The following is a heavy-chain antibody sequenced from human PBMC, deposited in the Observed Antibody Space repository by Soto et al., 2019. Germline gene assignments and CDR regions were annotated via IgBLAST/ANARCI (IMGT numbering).Heavy chain of an antibody. CDR1: GGSISSYY. D-gene: IGHD1-26*01. Sequence: SETLSLTCTVSGGSISSYYWSWIRQPPGKGLEWIGYIYYSGSTYYNPSLKSRVTISVDTSKNQFSLKLSSVTAADTAVYYCASRSTGIQNWFDPWGQGTLVTVSS. CDR3: ASRSTGIQNWFDP. CDR2: IYYSGST. V-gene: IGHV4-59*12. J-gene: IGHJ5*02.